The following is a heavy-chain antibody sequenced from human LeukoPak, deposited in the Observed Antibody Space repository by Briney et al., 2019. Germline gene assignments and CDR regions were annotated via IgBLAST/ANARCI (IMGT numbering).Heavy chain of an antibody. Sequence: GGSLRLSCAAPGFPFNAYNIHWIRQAPGRGLEWVSFIRNDETEIHYADFAKGRFTISRDNSKNTLYLQMNSLRAEDTALYYCARGPRAPYYGMDVWGQGTTVTVSS. V-gene: IGHV3-30*02. CDR1: GFPFNAYN. CDR3: ARGPRAPYYGMDV. J-gene: IGHJ6*02. CDR2: IRNDETEI.